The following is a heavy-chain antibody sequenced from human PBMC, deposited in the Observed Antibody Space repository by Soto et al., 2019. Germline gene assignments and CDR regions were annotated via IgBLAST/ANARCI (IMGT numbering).Heavy chain of an antibody. V-gene: IGHV3-30*03. J-gene: IGHJ6*01. CDR3: DLLRFLEWLRLGYYYGMVV. CDR1: GVTFRSYG. Sequence: PGGSLRLSCAASGVTFRSYGMHWVRQAPGKGLEWVEVISYDGSIKYYSDFVKGRVTMSRDNSNNTLYLRMNSLRAEDTAVYYCDLLRFLEWLRLGYYYGMVVWGPETTVTVSS. D-gene: IGHD3-3*01. CDR2: ISYDGSIK.